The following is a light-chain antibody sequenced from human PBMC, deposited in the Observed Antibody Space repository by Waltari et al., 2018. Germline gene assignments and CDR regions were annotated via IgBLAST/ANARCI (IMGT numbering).Light chain of an antibody. CDR2: DAY. V-gene: IGKV1-5*01. J-gene: IGKJ2*01. CDR1: QSISSW. CDR3: QQYNSYST. Sequence: DIQMTQSPSTLSASVGDRVTITCRASQSISSWLAWYQQKPGKAPKRLIYDAYSLESGVPSRLSGSGSGTEFTLTISSLQPDDFATYYCQQYNSYSTFGQGTKLEIK.